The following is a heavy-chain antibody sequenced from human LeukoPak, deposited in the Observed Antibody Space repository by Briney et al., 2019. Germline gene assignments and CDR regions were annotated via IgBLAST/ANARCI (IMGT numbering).Heavy chain of an antibody. CDR2: INTDGSST. V-gene: IGHV3-74*01. CDR1: GFTFSSYW. J-gene: IGHJ4*02. CDR3: ARGGSFWSGYYEY. Sequence: GGSLRLSCAASGFTFSSYWMHWVRQAPGKGLVWVSRINTDGSSTNYADSVKGRFTISRDNAKNTLYLQMNSLRAEDTAVYYCARGGSFWSGYYEYWGQGTLVTVSS. D-gene: IGHD3-3*01.